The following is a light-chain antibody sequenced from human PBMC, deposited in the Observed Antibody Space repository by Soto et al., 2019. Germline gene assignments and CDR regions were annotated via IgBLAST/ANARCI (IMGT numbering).Light chain of an antibody. Sequence: EIVMTQSPATLSVSPGERATLSCRASQSVLSNLAWYQLKPGQAPRPLIYGASSRATAIPARFSGSGSGTEFTLTISSLQSEDSAVYYCQPYTKGPQVNTCGQGTKLEI. CDR2: GAS. CDR3: QPYTKGPQVNT. V-gene: IGKV3-15*01. CDR1: QSVLSN. J-gene: IGKJ2*01.